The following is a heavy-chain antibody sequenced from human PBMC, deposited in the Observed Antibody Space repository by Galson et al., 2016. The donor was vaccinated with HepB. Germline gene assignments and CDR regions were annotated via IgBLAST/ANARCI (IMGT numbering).Heavy chain of an antibody. J-gene: IGHJ5*02. Sequence: ETLSLTCAVSGDSMSSSDWWSWVRQPPGKGLEWIGEIYHSGSTNYKPSLKSLVTIFVHTSKKQFSLRLNSVTAADPAVYYCARVGGSYFNWFDPWGQGTLVTVSS. CDR2: IYHSGST. CDR3: ARVGGSYFNWFDP. V-gene: IGHV4-4*02. CDR1: GDSMSSSDW. D-gene: IGHD3-16*01.